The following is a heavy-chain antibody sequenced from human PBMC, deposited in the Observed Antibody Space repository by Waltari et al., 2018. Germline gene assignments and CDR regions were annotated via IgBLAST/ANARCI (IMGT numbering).Heavy chain of an antibody. V-gene: IGHV3-48*04. D-gene: IGHD3-10*01. J-gene: IGHJ2*01. CDR2: ISSGSDYI. CDR1: GFTSTPYS. CDR3: AGIRGGFWFFDI. Sequence: ESGGDLVQRGGSLRPSCEVSGFTSTPYSLTWVRQAPGKGLEWISYISSGSDYIYYAESVEGRFTISRDNSKNSVFLEMKYLRVDDTAIYYCAGIRGGFWFFDIWGRGTLVSVSS.